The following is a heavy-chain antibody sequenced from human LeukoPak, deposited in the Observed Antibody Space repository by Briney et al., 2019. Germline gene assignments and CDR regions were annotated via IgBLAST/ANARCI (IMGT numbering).Heavy chain of an antibody. D-gene: IGHD2-2*01. CDR1: GGTFSSYA. CDR2: IIPIFGTA. CDR3: ARAGHDCSSTSCYVGYYYYYMDV. V-gene: IGHV1-69*13. J-gene: IGHJ6*03. Sequence: SVKVSCKASGGTFSSYAISWVRQAPGQGLEWMGGIIPIFGTANYAQKFQGRVTITADESTSTAYMELSSLRSEDTAVYYCARAGHDCSSTSCYVGYYYYYMDVWGKGTTVTVSS.